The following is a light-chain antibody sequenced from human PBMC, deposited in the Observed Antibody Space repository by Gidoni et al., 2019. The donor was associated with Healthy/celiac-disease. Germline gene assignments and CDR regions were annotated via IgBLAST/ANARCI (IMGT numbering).Light chain of an antibody. V-gene: IGKV1-39*01. Sequence: MTQSPSSLSASVGDRVTITCRASQSISSYLNWYQQKPGKAPKLLIYAASSLQSGVTSRFSGSGSGTDFTLTISSLQPEDFATYYCQQSYSTPLTFXGXTKVEIK. CDR2: AAS. CDR3: QQSYSTPLT. CDR1: QSISSY. J-gene: IGKJ4*01.